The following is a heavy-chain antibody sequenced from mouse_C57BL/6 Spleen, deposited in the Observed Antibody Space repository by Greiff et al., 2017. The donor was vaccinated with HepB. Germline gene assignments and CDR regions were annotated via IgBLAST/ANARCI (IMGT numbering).Heavy chain of an antibody. D-gene: IGHD2-5*01. J-gene: IGHJ4*01. CDR1: GYSFTSDY. V-gene: IGHV3-8*01. CDR2: ISYSGST. CDR3: ARAYSKGYAMDY. Sequence: EVMLVESGPGLAKPSQSLSLTCSVSGYSFTSDYWNWIRKFPGNKLEYMGYISYSGSTYYNPSLISRISITRDTSKNQYDLQLNSVTTEDTATYYCARAYSKGYAMDYWGQGTSVTVSS.